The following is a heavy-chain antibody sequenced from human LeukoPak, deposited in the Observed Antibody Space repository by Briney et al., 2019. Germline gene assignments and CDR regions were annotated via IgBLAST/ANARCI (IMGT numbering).Heavy chain of an antibody. V-gene: IGHV4-61*05. CDR2: IYYSGST. Sequence: PSETLSLTCTVSGGSISSSSYYWGWIRQPPGKGLEWIGYIYYSGSTNYNPSLKSRVTISVDTSKNQFFLKLSSVTAADTAVYYCASHPSWNDVRLGYWGQGTLVTVSS. CDR1: GGSISSSSYY. J-gene: IGHJ4*02. D-gene: IGHD1-1*01. CDR3: ASHPSWNDVRLGY.